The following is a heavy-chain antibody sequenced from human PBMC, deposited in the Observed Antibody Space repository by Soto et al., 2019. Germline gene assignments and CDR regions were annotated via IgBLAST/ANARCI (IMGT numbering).Heavy chain of an antibody. D-gene: IGHD3-16*02. CDR1: AYTFTSYG. CDR3: AREGPNHRLS. J-gene: IGHJ5*02. CDR2: ITAYIGKT. V-gene: IGHV1-18*01. Sequence: QVQLVQSGAEVKKPGASVKVSCKASAYTFTSYGFSWVRQAPGQGLGWMGWITAYIGKTKYEQKLQGRVTMTTDTSTSKAYMELRSLRSDDTAVYYCAREGPNHRLSWGQGTLVTVSS.